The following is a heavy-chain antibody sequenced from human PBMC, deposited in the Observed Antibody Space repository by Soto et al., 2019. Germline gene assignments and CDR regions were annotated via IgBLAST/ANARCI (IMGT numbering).Heavy chain of an antibody. D-gene: IGHD5-18*01. J-gene: IGHJ4*02. V-gene: IGHV3-30-3*01. CDR2: ISYDGSNK. Sequence: GGSLRLSCAASGFTFSSYAMHWVRQAPGKGLEWVAVISYDGSNKYYADSVKGRFTISRDNSKNTLYLQMNSLRAEDTAGYYCARDAEARSAGPQLNFDYWGQGTLVTVSS. CDR3: ARDAEARSAGPQLNFDY. CDR1: GFTFSSYA.